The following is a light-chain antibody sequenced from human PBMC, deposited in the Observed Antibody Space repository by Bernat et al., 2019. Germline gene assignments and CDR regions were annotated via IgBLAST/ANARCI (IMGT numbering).Light chain of an antibody. Sequence: QSVLTQPPSVSAAPGKKVTISCSGSSSNIGNNYVSWYQPLPGTAPKLLIYENNKRPSGIPDRFSGPKSGTSATLGITGLQTGDEAEYYCGTGDSSLSAGQSVFGTGTKVTV. CDR3: GTGDSSLSAGQSV. J-gene: IGLJ1*01. CDR1: SSNIGNNY. CDR2: ENN. V-gene: IGLV1-51*02.